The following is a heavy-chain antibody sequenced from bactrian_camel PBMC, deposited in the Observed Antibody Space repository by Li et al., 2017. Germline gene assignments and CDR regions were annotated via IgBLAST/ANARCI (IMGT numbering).Heavy chain of an antibody. Sequence: HVQLVESGGGLVQPGGSLRLSCTGSGLTFGDYAMGWFRQAPGKEREGVAAVDTDGLTRYAEVVKGRFTISLDDAKKTLYLQMASLKPEDTAMYYCARATGRPGYSIIWSQDAHYNYWGRGTQVTVS. V-gene: IGHV3S55*01. J-gene: IGHJ4*01. CDR3: ARATGRPGYSIIWSQDAHYNY. CDR1: GLTFGDYA. CDR2: VDTDGLT. D-gene: IGHD6*01.